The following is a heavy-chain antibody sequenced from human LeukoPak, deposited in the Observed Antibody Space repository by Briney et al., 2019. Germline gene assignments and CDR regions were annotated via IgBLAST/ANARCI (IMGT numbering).Heavy chain of an antibody. Sequence: SETLSLTCTVSGGPISGYFWSWTRQPPGKGLEWIGYIYDSGSTNYNPSLKSRVTISVDTSKNQFSLKLSSVTTADTAVYYCARYSDVYFDYWGQGILVTVSS. V-gene: IGHV4-59*01. CDR3: ARYSDVYFDY. CDR1: GGPISGYF. CDR2: IYDSGST. J-gene: IGHJ4*02. D-gene: IGHD3-3*01.